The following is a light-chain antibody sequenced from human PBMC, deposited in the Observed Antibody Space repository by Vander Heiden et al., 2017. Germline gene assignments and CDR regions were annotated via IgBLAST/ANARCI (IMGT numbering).Light chain of an antibody. CDR1: QSVNIF. Sequence: ELVSPQSPATLALAPGERATLSCRASQSVNIFLAWDQREPGQAPRLLISNASNRATGIPARVSGSGSRTDFTLTISRLDPEDFAVYYCQQRSNWPITFGQGTRLEIK. CDR3: QQRSNWPIT. CDR2: NAS. V-gene: IGKV3-11*01. J-gene: IGKJ5*01.